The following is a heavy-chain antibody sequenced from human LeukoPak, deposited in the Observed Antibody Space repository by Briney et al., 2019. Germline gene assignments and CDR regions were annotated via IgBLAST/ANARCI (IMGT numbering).Heavy chain of an antibody. V-gene: IGHV4-34*01. CDR2: INHSGST. D-gene: IGHD1-20*01. CDR3: ARVKKGNWKFQPHFDY. Sequence: NPSETLSLTCAVYGGSFSGYYWSWIRQPPGKGLEWIGEINHSGSTNYNPSLKSRVTISVDTSKNQFSLKLSSVTAADTAVYYCARVKKGNWKFQPHFDYWGQGTLVTVSS. J-gene: IGHJ4*02. CDR1: GGSFSGYY.